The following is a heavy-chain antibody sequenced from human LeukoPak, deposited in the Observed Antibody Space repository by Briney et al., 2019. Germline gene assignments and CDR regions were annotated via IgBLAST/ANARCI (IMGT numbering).Heavy chain of an antibody. CDR2: ISYDGSNK. J-gene: IGHJ4*02. CDR3: ARDRALVVGATIDY. CDR1: GFTFSSYA. D-gene: IGHD1-26*01. Sequence: GRSLRLSCAASGFTFSSYAMHWVRQAPGKGLEWVAVISYDGSNKYYADSVKGRFTISRDNSKNTLYLQMNSLRAEDTAVYYCARDRALVVGATIDYWGQGTLVTVSS. V-gene: IGHV3-30-3*01.